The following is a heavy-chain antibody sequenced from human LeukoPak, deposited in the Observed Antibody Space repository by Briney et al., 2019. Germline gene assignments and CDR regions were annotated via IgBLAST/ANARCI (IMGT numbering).Heavy chain of an antibody. CDR2: IIPIFGTA. CDR3: ARRVAVAGTNWFDP. J-gene: IGHJ5*02. CDR1: GGTFSSYA. V-gene: IGHV1-69*01. Sequence: ASVKVSCKASGGTFSSYAISWVRQAPGQGLEWMGGIIPIFGTANYAQKFQGRVTITADESTSTAYMELSSLRSEDTAVYYCARRVAVAGTNWFDPWGQGTLVTISS. D-gene: IGHD6-19*01.